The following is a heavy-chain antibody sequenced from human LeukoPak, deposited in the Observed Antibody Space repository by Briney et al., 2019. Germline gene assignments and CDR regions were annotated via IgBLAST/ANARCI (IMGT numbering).Heavy chain of an antibody. Sequence: GGSLRLSCAASGFTFSNYEMNWVRQAPGKGLEWISFISSSFIYYADSVKGRFTISRDNAKNSLYLQMNSLRAEDTAVYYCAREFVVCGGGTCTGSGLDYWGQGTLVTVSS. J-gene: IGHJ4*02. CDR3: AREFVVCGGGTCTGSGLDY. D-gene: IGHD2-15*01. CDR2: ISSSFI. CDR1: GFTFSNYE. V-gene: IGHV3-48*03.